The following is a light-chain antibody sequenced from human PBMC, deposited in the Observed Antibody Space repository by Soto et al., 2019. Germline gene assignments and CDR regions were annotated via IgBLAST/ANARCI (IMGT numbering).Light chain of an antibody. CDR3: AQGLATPFT. CDR1: QNLLHSNRYNY. CDR2: LGS. Sequence: EIVLTQSPLSLPVTPGEPASISCRSSQNLLHSNRYNYLNWYLQKPGQSPQLLIYLGSNPASGVPDRFSGSGSGTDFTLTINRVEAEDVGLYFCAQGLATPFTFGGGTKVEIK. J-gene: IGKJ4*01. V-gene: IGKV2-28*01.